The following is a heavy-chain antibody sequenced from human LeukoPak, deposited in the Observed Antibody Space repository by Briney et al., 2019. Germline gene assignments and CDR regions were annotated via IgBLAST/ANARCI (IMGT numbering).Heavy chain of an antibody. CDR1: GFTFSTYT. CDR2: ISYDGSYT. J-gene: IGHJ4*02. D-gene: IGHD4-11*01. Sequence: GGSLRLSCAASGFTFSTYTMHWVRQAPGKGLEWVAVISYDGSYTYYADSVKGRFTISRDNSKNTLYLQMSSLRAEDTAMYYCARTDSEGGYWGQGTLVTVSS. V-gene: IGHV3-30*04. CDR3: ARTDSEGGY.